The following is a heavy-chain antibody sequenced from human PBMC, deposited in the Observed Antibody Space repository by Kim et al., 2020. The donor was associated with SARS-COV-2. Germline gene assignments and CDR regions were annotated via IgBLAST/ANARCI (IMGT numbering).Heavy chain of an antibody. CDR3: ARGRVGDDY. J-gene: IGHJ4*02. Sequence: SISYADSVKGRFTSSRDNAKNTLDLQMNRLRAEDTAVYYCARGRVGDDYWGQGTLVTASS. CDR2: SI. V-gene: IGHV3-74*01. D-gene: IGHD1-26*01.